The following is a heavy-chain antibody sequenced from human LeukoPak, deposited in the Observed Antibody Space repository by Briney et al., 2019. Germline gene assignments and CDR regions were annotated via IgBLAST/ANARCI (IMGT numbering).Heavy chain of an antibody. CDR3: AREEDVDTAMVTDY. CDR1: GYTFTGYY. CDR2: INPNSGGT. Sequence: ASVKVSCKATGYTFTGYYMHWVRQAPGQGLEGMGLINPNSGGTNYAQKFQGRVTMTRDTYISTAYMELSRLRSDDTAVYYCAREEDVDTAMVTDYWGQGTLVTVSS. D-gene: IGHD5-18*01. J-gene: IGHJ4*02. V-gene: IGHV1-2*02.